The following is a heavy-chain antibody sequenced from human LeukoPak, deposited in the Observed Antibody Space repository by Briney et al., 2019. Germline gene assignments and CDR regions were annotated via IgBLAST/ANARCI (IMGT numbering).Heavy chain of an antibody. J-gene: IGHJ4*02. Sequence: SETLSLACAVSGGSISSGGYSGSWIRQPPGKGLEWIGYIYHSGSTYYNPSLKSRVTISVDRSKNQFSLKLSSVTAADTAVYYCASSLSGAYYFDYWGQGTLVTVSS. V-gene: IGHV4-30-2*01. CDR3: ASSLSGAYYFDY. CDR1: GGSISSGGYS. D-gene: IGHD2-15*01. CDR2: IYHSGST.